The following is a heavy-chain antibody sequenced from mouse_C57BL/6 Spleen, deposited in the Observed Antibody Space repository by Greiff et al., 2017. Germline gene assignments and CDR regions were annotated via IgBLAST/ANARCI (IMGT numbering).Heavy chain of an antibody. J-gene: IGHJ2*01. V-gene: IGHV14-3*01. CDR3: GSDRYGRAYFDY. CDR2: IDPANGNT. CDR1: GFNIKNTY. Sequence: VQLQQSVAELVRPGASVKLSCTASGFNIKNTYMHWVKQRPEQGLEWIGRIDPANGNTKYAPKFQGKATITADTSSNTAYLQLSSLTSEDTAIYFCGSDRYGRAYFDYWGQGTTLTVSS. D-gene: IGHD2-3*01.